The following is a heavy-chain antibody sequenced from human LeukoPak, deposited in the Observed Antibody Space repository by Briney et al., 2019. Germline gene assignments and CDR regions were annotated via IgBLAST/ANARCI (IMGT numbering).Heavy chain of an antibody. Sequence: GGSLRLSCAASGFTFSSYWMTWVRQAPGKGLEWVANIRQDGSEKYYVDSVKGRFTISRDNAKNSLYLQMNSLRAEDTAVYYCARVQGDEIDYYGSGIGAFDIWGQGTMVTVSS. CDR2: IRQDGSEK. D-gene: IGHD3-10*01. CDR3: ARVQGDEIDYYGSGIGAFDI. CDR1: GFTFSSYW. J-gene: IGHJ3*02. V-gene: IGHV3-7*03.